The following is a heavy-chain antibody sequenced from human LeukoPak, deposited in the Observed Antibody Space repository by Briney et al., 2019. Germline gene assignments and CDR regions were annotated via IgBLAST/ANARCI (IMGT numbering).Heavy chain of an antibody. D-gene: IGHD3-3*01. CDR2: INPNSGGT. Sequence: GASVKVSCKASGYTFSGFYIHWVRQAPGQGLEWMGWINPNSGGTNYAQKFQGRVTMTRDTSISTAYMELSRLRSDDTAVYYCARDDDFYPDYWGQGTLVTVSS. J-gene: IGHJ4*02. CDR1: GYTFSGFY. V-gene: IGHV1-2*02. CDR3: ARDDDFYPDY.